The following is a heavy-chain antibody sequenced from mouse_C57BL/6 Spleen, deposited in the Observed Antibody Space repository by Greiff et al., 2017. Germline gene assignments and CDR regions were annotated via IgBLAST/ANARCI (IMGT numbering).Heavy chain of an antibody. D-gene: IGHD1-1*01. J-gene: IGHJ2*01. CDR1: GYTFTSYW. Sequence: QVQLQQPGAVLVKPGASVKLSCKASGYTFTSYWMQWVKQRPGQGLEWIGEIDPSDSYTNYNQKFKGKATLTVDTSSSTAYMQLSILTSEDSAVYYCASYYGSSYVYYFDDWGKGTTLTVSS. CDR2: IDPSDSYT. V-gene: IGHV1-50*01. CDR3: ASYYGSSYVYYFDD.